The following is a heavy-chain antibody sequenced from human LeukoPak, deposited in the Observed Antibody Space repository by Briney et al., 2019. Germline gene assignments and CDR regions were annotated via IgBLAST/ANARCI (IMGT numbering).Heavy chain of an antibody. V-gene: IGHV5-51*01. D-gene: IGHD3-22*01. CDR2: IYPGDSDT. CDR1: GYSFTSYW. Sequence: GKSLKISCRGSGYSFTSYWIGWVRQMPGKGLEWMGIIYPGDSDTRYSPSFQGQVTISADKSIRIAYLQWSSLKASDTAMYYCARRDSSGYYVFDYWGQGTLVTVSS. CDR3: ARRDSSGYYVFDY. J-gene: IGHJ4*02.